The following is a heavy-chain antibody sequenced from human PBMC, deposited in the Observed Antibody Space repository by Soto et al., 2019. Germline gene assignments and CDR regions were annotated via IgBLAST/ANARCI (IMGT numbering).Heavy chain of an antibody. D-gene: IGHD2-15*01. Sequence: SETLSLTCPVSGCSISNVYWNWIRQPPGKRLEWIGFIFHSGNAKYNPSLKSRVTISIDTSKSQFSLSLDSVTAADTAVYFCARAHAPTLPFDYWRLGTLVTVSS. J-gene: IGHJ4*01. CDR2: IFHSGNA. CDR3: ARAHAPTLPFDY. V-gene: IGHV4-59*01. CDR1: GCSISNVY.